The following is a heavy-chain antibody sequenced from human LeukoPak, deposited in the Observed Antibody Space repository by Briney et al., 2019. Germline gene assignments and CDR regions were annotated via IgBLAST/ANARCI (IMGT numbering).Heavy chain of an antibody. Sequence: GGSLRLSCAASRFIFDNYGMTWVRQAPGKGVEWVSGISDDGYSTYYADSVKGQFTISRDNSKNTLYLHMSSLRVEDTAVFYCARVAPPLDDYIRGSFPYYFDYWGQGTPVTVSS. D-gene: IGHD3-16*01. V-gene: IGHV3-23*01. CDR2: ISDDGYST. J-gene: IGHJ4*02. CDR1: RFIFDNYG. CDR3: ARVAPPLDDYIRGSFPYYFDY.